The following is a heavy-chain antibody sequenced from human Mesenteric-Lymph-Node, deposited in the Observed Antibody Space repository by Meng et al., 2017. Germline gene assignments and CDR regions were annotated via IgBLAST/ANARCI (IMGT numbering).Heavy chain of an antibody. CDR3: ACHDCGYSDSFDH. V-gene: IGHV4-61*09. J-gene: IGHJ4*02. D-gene: IGHD4-11*01. CDR1: GGSIRSGVYY. CDR2: SDKNGST. Sequence: EWGQQLGKLLMNRSVTGYVSGGSIRSGVYYYNWIRIQPREGMERSGYSDKNGSTYTNPSLWIRGTLSIVASTNQCPLKLKPFTVTATATYFCACHDCGYSDSFDHWGQGTLVTVSS.